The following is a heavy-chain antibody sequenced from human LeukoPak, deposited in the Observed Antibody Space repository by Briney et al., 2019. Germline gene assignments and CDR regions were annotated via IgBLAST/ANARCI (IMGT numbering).Heavy chain of an antibody. Sequence: GGSLRLSCAASGFTFSRYWMHWVRQVPGKGLVWVSRINPDATIITYADSVKGRFTISRDNAKNSLYLQMNSLRVDDTAVYYCARDRGYSTFDYWGQGTLVTVSS. CDR1: GFTFSRYW. CDR2: INPDATII. D-gene: IGHD4-23*01. J-gene: IGHJ4*02. CDR3: ARDRGYSTFDY. V-gene: IGHV3-74*01.